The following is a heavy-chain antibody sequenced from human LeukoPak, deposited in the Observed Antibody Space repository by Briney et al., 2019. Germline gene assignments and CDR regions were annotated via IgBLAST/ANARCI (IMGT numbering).Heavy chain of an antibody. CDR1: GYSISSGYY. J-gene: IGHJ4*02. Sequence: SETLSLTCTVSGYSISSGYYWGWIRQPPGKGLEWIGSIYHSGSTYYNPSLKSRVTISVDTSKNQFSLKLSSVTAADTAVYYCARSLLWFGELLLEDYWGQGTLVTVSS. D-gene: IGHD3-10*01. V-gene: IGHV4-38-2*02. CDR2: IYHSGST. CDR3: ARSLLWFGELLLEDY.